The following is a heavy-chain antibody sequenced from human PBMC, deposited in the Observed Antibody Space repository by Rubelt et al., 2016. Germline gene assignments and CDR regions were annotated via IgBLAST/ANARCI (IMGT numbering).Heavy chain of an antibody. V-gene: IGHV1-2*02. CDR2: INPNSGGT. J-gene: IGHJ4*02. D-gene: IGHD5-12*01. Sequence: QVQLVQSGAEVKKPGASVKVSCKASGYTFTGYYMHWVRQAPGQGLEWMGWINPNSGGTNYARKVQGRVTMTRDTSVSTAYMELSRLTSDETAVYYCARGNSGYDYGLDYWGQGTLVTVSS. CDR3: ARGNSGYDYGLDY. CDR1: GYTFTGYY.